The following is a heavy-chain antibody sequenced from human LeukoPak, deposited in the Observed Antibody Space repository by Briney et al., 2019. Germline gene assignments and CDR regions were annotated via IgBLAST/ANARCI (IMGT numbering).Heavy chain of an antibody. Sequence: PSETLSLTCTIYAGFKSRRDHDWGWIRQTPGKVLEWIGSIYYSGSTSYNPSLKSRVTISVDMSKNQFSLKLTSVTAADTALYYCVRRCSSTSCYRRGDYWGQGTLVTVSS. CDR3: VRRCSSTSCYRRGDY. D-gene: IGHD2-2*01. J-gene: IGHJ4*02. CDR2: IYYSGST. CDR1: AGFKSRRDHD. V-gene: IGHV4-39*01.